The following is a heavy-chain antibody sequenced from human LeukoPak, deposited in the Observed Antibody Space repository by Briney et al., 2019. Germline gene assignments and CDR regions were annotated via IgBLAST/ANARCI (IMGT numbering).Heavy chain of an antibody. D-gene: IGHD2-21*01. CDR3: AKDHPGGAIGY. CDR1: GFTFSSYG. Sequence: GGSLRLSCAASGFTFSSYGMHWVRQAPGKGLEWVAVISYDGSNKYYADSVKGRFTISRDNSKNTLYLQMNSLRAEDTAVYYCAKDHPGGAIGYWGQGTLVTVSS. J-gene: IGHJ4*02. V-gene: IGHV3-30*18. CDR2: ISYDGSNK.